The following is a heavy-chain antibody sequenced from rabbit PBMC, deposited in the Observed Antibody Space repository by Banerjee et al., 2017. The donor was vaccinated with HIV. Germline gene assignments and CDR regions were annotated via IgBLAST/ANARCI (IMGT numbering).Heavy chain of an antibody. J-gene: IGHJ4*01. V-gene: IGHV1S40*01. D-gene: IGHD2-1*01. CDR3: ARGSAAMTMVITGYYLSL. CDR2: INAVTGRP. CDR1: GFSFSNKAV. Sequence: QSLEESGGDLVKPGGSLTLSCKASGFSFSNKAVMCWVRQAPGKGLEWIACINAVTGRPVYANWAKGRFTFSKTSSTTVTLQLNSLTAADTATYFCARGSAAMTMVITGYYLSLWGPGTLVTV.